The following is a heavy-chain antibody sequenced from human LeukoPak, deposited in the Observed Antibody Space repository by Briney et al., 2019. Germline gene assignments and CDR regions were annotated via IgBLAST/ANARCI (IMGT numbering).Heavy chain of an antibody. Sequence: SETLSLTCAVYGGSFSGYNWSWIRQPPGKGLEWIGEINHSGSTNYNPSLKSRFTISVDTSKNQFSLKLSSATAADAAVYYCARGIPGRSIDYWGQGTLVTVSS. D-gene: IGHD3-16*02. CDR3: ARGIPGRSIDY. CDR1: GGSFSGYN. V-gene: IGHV4-34*01. CDR2: INHSGST. J-gene: IGHJ4*02.